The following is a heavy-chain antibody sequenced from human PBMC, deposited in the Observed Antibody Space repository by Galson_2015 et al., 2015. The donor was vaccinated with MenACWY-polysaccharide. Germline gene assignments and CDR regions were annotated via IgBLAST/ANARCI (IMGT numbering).Heavy chain of an antibody. CDR2: IRYDGSNK. CDR3: AKPSSPTDAFDI. Sequence: SLRLSCAASGFTFSSYGMHWVRQAPGKGLEWVAFIRYDGSNKNYADSVRGRFIISRDNSKNTLYLQMNSLRDEDTAVYYCAKPSSPTDAFDIWGQGTMVTVSS. CDR1: GFTFSSYG. D-gene: IGHD6-13*01. V-gene: IGHV3-30*02. J-gene: IGHJ3*02.